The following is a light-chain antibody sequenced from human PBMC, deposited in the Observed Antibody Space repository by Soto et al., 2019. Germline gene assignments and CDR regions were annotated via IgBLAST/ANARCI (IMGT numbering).Light chain of an antibody. CDR1: SSDVGAYYS. J-gene: IGLJ1*01. CDR3: SSYTSGSSHYV. Sequence: SVLTQPASVSGSPGQSITISCTGTSSDVGAYYSVSWYQHHPGKAPKLIIYGVTNRPSGVSNRFSGSKSGITASLTISGLQAEDEADYHCSSYTSGSSHYVFGTGTKVTVL. V-gene: IGLV2-14*01. CDR2: GVT.